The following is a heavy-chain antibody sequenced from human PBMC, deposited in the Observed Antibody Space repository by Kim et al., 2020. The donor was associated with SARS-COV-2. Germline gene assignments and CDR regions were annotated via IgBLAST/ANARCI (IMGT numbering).Heavy chain of an antibody. D-gene: IGHD6-13*01. V-gene: IGHV4-39*07. CDR3: ARERFGIAAAGRYYYYGMDV. Sequence: SETLSLTCTVSGGSISSSSYYWGWIRQPPGKGLEWIGSIYYSGSTYYNPSLKSRVTISVDTSKNQFSLKLSSVTAADTAVYYCARERFGIAAAGRYYYYGMDVWGQRTTVTVSS. J-gene: IGHJ6*02. CDR1: GGSISSSSYY. CDR2: IYYSGST.